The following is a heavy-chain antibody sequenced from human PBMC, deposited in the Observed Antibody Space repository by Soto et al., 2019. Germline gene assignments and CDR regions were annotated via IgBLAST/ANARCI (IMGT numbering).Heavy chain of an antibody. D-gene: IGHD3-22*01. V-gene: IGHV4-59*01. J-gene: IGHJ6*02. CDR1: GGSISSYY. CDR3: ARASGSTNYYYYGMDV. Sequence: SETLSLTCTVSGGSISSYYWSWIRQPPGKGLEWIGYIYYSGSTNYNPSLKSRVTISVDTSKNQFSLKLSSVTAADTAVYYCARASGSTNYYYYGMDVWGQGTTVTVSS. CDR2: IYYSGST.